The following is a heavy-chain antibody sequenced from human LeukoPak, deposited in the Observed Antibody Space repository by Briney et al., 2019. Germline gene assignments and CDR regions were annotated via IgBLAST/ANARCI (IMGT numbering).Heavy chain of an antibody. CDR1: GYTFTGYY. CDR2: INPNSGGT. V-gene: IGHV1-2*02. D-gene: IGHD2-2*01. Sequence: ASVKVSCKASGYTFTGYYMHWVRQAPGQGLEWMGWINPNSGGTNYAQKFQGRVTMTRDTSISTAYIELSRLRSDDTAVYYCARGSRYCSSTSCWEFDYWGQGTLVTVSS. CDR3: ARGSRYCSSTSCWEFDY. J-gene: IGHJ4*02.